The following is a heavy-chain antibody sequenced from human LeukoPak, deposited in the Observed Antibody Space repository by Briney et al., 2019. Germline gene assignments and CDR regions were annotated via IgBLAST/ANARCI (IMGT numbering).Heavy chain of an antibody. CDR1: GGSINSGSYY. D-gene: IGHD3-10*01. J-gene: IGHJ5*02. Sequence: SETLSLTCTVSGGSINSGSYYWGWIRQPPGKGLEWIGNIYYSGSTYYNPSLKSRVTISVDTSKNQFSLKLSSVTAADTAVYYCARGRPYYYGSGSYRLNWFDPWGQGTLVTVSS. CDR3: ARGRPYYYGSGSYRLNWFDP. V-gene: IGHV4-39*07. CDR2: IYYSGST.